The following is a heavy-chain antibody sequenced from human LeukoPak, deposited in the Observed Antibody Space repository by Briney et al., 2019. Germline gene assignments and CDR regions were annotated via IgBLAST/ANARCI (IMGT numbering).Heavy chain of an antibody. CDR2: IYYSGST. J-gene: IGHJ5*02. CDR1: GGSISSGDYY. Sequence: SETLSLNCTVSGGSISSGDYYWSWIRQPPGKGLEWIGYIYYSGSTYYNPSLKSRVTISVDTSKNQFSLKLSSVTAADTAVYYCARGLGGYDSSGYYYSNWFDPWGQGTLVTVSS. D-gene: IGHD3-22*01. CDR3: ARGLGGYDSSGYYYSNWFDP. V-gene: IGHV4-30-4*08.